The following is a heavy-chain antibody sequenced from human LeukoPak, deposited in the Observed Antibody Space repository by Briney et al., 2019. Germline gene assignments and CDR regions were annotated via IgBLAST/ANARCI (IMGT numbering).Heavy chain of an antibody. CDR1: GYTFTGYY. D-gene: IGHD6-13*01. J-gene: IGHJ4*02. CDR3: ARVDAASLAVHY. Sequence: ASVKVSCKASGYTFTGYYLNWVRQAPGQGLEWMGRINPNSGGTNSGQKFQGRVTMTRDTSISTAYLELRSLTFDDPAVYYCARVDAASLAVHYWGQGTLVTVSS. CDR2: INPNSGGT. V-gene: IGHV1-2*02.